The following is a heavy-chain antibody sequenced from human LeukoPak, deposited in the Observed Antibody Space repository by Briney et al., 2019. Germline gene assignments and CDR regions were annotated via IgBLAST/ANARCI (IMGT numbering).Heavy chain of an antibody. Sequence: NTSETLSLTCTVSGGSISSYYWSWVRQPPGKGLEWIGYIYYSGSTKYNNSLKGRATISVDTSKNQFSLKLSSVTAADTAVYYCARHNDHYDISGYYSPSDYWGQGTLVTVSS. V-gene: IGHV4-59*08. CDR1: GGSISSYY. CDR2: IYYSGST. CDR3: ARHNDHYDISGYYSPSDY. D-gene: IGHD3-22*01. J-gene: IGHJ4*02.